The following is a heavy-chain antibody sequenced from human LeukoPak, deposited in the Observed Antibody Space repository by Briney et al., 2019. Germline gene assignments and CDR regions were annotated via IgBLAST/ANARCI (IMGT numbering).Heavy chain of an antibody. J-gene: IGHJ4*02. Sequence: GGSLRLSCAASGFTFSIYAMSWVRRAPGKGLQWVSSITSRGESTWYVDSVKGRFTITRDNSENTLYLQMHSLRAEDTAVYYCARGRPNYYGSDGHYYRRDGDYWGRGTLVSVSS. CDR2: ITSRGEST. CDR1: GFTFSIYA. V-gene: IGHV3-23*01. CDR3: ARGRPNYYGSDGHYYRRDGDY. D-gene: IGHD3-22*01.